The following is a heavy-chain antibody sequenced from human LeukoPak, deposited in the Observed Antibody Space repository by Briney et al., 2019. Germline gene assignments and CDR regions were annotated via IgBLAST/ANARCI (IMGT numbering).Heavy chain of an antibody. Sequence: GGSLRLSCAASGFTFDDYGMSWVRQAPGKGLEWVSGINWNGGSTGYADSVKGRFTISRDNAKNSLYLQMNSLGAEDTALYYCARTVGYCSGGSCYSSFTGSLDYWGQGTLVTVSS. V-gene: IGHV3-20*04. CDR1: GFTFDDYG. D-gene: IGHD2-15*01. J-gene: IGHJ4*02. CDR3: ARTVGYCSGGSCYSSFTGSLDY. CDR2: INWNGGST.